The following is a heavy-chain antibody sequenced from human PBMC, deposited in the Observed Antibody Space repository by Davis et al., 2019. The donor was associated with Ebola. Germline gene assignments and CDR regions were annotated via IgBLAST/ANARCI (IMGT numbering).Heavy chain of an antibody. D-gene: IGHD3-22*01. CDR3: ARGRYYDSSGYCDY. CDR2: INTNTGNP. CDR1: GGTFSSYA. J-gene: IGHJ4*02. Sequence: AASVKVSCKASGGTFSSYAMNWVRQAPGQGLEWMGWINTNTGNPTYAQGFTGRFVFSLDSSVSTAYLQISSLKAEDTAVYYCARGRYYDSSGYCDYWGQGTLVTVSS. V-gene: IGHV7-4-1*02.